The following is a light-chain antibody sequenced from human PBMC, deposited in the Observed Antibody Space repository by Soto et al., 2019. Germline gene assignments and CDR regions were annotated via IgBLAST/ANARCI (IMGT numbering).Light chain of an antibody. CDR2: DVS. Sequence: EIVLTQSPDTLSLSPGERATLSCRASQSVRNVYLAWYQQKPGQAPRLLIYDVSNRTTGIPDRFSGSGSVTDFTLTISRLEPEDFAVYYCQQSGGSPRTFGQGTKLEIK. V-gene: IGKV3-20*01. CDR3: QQSGGSPRT. CDR1: QSVRNVY. J-gene: IGKJ2*01.